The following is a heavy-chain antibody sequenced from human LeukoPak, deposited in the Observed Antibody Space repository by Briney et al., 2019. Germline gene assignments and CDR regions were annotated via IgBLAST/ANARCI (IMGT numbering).Heavy chain of an antibody. D-gene: IGHD3-10*01. J-gene: IGHJ5*02. CDR3: ARGFDWYPFGWWFDP. Sequence: PGGPLTLSCVVSGFTFSTFRMHCPRQAPGQALVWFSSVYAGGSTTIHADPVKGRLNISRDNGINRVYLQMNTVRAEDTAVYYCARGFDWYPFGWWFDPWGQGTLVTVSS. CDR2: VYAGGSTT. V-gene: IGHV3-74*01. CDR1: GFTFSTFR.